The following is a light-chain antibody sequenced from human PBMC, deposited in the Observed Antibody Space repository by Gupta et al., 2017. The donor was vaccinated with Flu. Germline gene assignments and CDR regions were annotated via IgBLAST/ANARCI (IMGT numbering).Light chain of an antibody. Sequence: DKGHISFKARQGIYEDLNWYQQKPGEAANFLIQEATNLGTGIPPRFSGSGYGTDFTLTINNLESEDSANYFCLQYDNLPYTFGQGTKLEIK. V-gene: IGKV5-2*01. CDR2: EAT. CDR1: QGIYED. J-gene: IGKJ2*01. CDR3: LQYDNLPYT.